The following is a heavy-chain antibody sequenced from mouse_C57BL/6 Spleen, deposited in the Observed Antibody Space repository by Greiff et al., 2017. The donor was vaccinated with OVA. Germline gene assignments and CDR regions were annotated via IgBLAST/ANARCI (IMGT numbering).Heavy chain of an antibody. Sequence: QVQLQQSGPELVKPGASVKISCKASGYAFSSSWMNWVKQRPGKGLEWIGRIYPGDGDTNYNGKFKGKATLTADKSSSTAYMQLSSLTSEDSAVYFCARETGDDSSGYVRLAYWGQGTLVTVSA. V-gene: IGHV1-82*01. D-gene: IGHD3-2*02. CDR2: IYPGDGDT. CDR1: GYAFSSSW. J-gene: IGHJ3*01. CDR3: ARETGDDSSGYVRLAY.